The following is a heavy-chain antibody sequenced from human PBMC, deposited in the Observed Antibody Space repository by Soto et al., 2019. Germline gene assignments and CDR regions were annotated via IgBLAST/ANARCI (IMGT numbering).Heavy chain of an antibody. Sequence: ASVKVSFKASGYTFTSYGISWVRQAPGQGLEWMGWISAYNGNTNYAQKLQGRVTMTTDTSTSTAYMELRSLRSDDTAVYYCARVDLIAVAGNDAFDIWGQGTMVT. J-gene: IGHJ3*02. CDR2: ISAYNGNT. CDR1: GYTFTSYG. CDR3: ARVDLIAVAGNDAFDI. V-gene: IGHV1-18*01. D-gene: IGHD6-19*01.